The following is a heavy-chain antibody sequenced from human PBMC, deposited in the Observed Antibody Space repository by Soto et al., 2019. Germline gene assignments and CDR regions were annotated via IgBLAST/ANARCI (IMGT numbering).Heavy chain of an antibody. D-gene: IGHD3-22*01. CDR3: ATDLLGSSGYPPTGAFDI. J-gene: IGHJ3*02. CDR1: GYTLTELS. CDR2: FDPEDGET. V-gene: IGHV1-24*01. Sequence: ASVKVSCKVSGYTLTELSMHGVVQARVKGLDWMGGFDPEDGETIYAQKFQGRVTMTEDTSTDTAYMELSSLRSEDTAVYYCATDLLGSSGYPPTGAFDIWGQGTMVTVSS.